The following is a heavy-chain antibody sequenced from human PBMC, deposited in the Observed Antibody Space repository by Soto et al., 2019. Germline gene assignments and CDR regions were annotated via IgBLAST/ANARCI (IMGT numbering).Heavy chain of an antibody. CDR1: GFTFSGYS. D-gene: IGHD1-1*01. J-gene: IGHJ4*02. CDR2: ISSTDRYI. V-gene: IGHV3-21*01. CDR3: VTSPEGTYVMRD. Sequence: EVQLVESGGGLVKPGGSLRLSCAASGFTFSGYSMNWVRQAPGKGLEWVSSISSTDRYIYYADSVRGRFTTYIHNVENSLSLQMNSLRVEDTAVYYCVTSPEGTYVMRDWGLGALVTV.